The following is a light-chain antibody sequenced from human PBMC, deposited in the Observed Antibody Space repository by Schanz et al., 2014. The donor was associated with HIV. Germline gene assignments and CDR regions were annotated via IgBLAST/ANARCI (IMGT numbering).Light chain of an antibody. Sequence: AIRITQSPSSLSASTGDRVNITCRASQGIGSYLAWYQQKPGKVPKLLIYAASNLQSGVPSRFSGSGSGTDFTLTISSLQPEDSATYYCLQDYNYPWTFGQGTKVEIK. V-gene: IGKV1-8*01. J-gene: IGKJ1*01. CDR1: QGIGSY. CDR3: LQDYNYPWT. CDR2: AAS.